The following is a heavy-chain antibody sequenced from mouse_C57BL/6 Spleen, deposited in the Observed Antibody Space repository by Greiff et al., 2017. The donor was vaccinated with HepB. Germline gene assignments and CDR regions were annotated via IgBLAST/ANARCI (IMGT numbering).Heavy chain of an antibody. CDR3: ARRITTVAGYFDY. J-gene: IGHJ2*01. V-gene: IGHV1-64*01. CDR2: IHPNSGST. D-gene: IGHD1-1*01. CDR1: GYTFTSYW. Sequence: VQLQHPGAELVKPGASVKLSCKASGYTFTSYWMHWVKQRPGQGLEWIGMIHPNSGSTNYNEKFKSKATLTVDKSSSTAYMQLSSLTSEDSAVYYCARRITTVAGYFDYWGQGTTLTVSS.